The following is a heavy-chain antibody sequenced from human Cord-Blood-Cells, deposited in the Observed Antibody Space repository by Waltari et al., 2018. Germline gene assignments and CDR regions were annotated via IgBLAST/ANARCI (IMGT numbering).Heavy chain of an antibody. D-gene: IGHD1-7*01. CDR2: INHSGST. J-gene: IGHJ6*03. CDR3: ARGLMVELRYYYYYMDV. V-gene: IGHV4-34*01. Sequence: QVQLQQWGAGLLKPSETLSLTCAVSVGSFRGSYCRWIRLPPGKGLAWIGEINHSGSTNYNPSLKSRVTISVDTSKNQFSLKLSSVTAADTAVYYCARGLMVELRYYYYYMDVWGKGTTVTVSS. CDR1: VGSFRGSY.